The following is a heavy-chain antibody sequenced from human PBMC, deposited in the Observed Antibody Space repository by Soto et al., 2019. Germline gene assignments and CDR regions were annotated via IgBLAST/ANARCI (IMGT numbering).Heavy chain of an antibody. V-gene: IGHV4-39*01. CDR3: ARHISVATPFDP. J-gene: IGHJ5*02. Sequence: SETLSLTCTVSGGSISSSSYYWVWIRQPPGKGLEWIGSIYYSGNTYYNPSLKSRVTISVDTSKNQFSLKLSSVTAADTAVYYCARHISVATPFDPWGQGTLVTVSS. CDR1: GGSISSSSYY. CDR2: IYYSGNT. D-gene: IGHD5-12*01.